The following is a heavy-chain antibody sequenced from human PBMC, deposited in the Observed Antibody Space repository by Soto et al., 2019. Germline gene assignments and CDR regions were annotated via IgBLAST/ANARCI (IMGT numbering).Heavy chain of an antibody. CDR3: ARDLSTSWQQTLHYYYYYGMDV. CDR2: ISYDGSNK. Sequence: QVQLVESGGGVVQPGRSLRLSCAASGFTFSSYAMHWVRQAPGKGLEWVAVISYDGSNKYYADSVKGRFTISRDNSKNTLYLQMNSLRAEDTAVYYCARDLSTSWQQTLHYYYYYGMDVWGQGTTVTVSS. V-gene: IGHV3-30-3*01. J-gene: IGHJ6*02. D-gene: IGHD6-13*01. CDR1: GFTFSSYA.